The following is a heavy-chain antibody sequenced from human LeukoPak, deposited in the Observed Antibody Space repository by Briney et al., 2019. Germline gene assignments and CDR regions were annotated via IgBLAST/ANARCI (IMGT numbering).Heavy chain of an antibody. CDR3: AREFLIGGDPC. CDR1: GYIFTGYY. CDR2: INPNSGGT. Sequence: ASVNVSCTASGYIFTGYYIHWVRQAPGQGLEWMGRINPNSGGTNYAQKSQGRVTMTRDTSISTAYMELSRLKSDDSAVYYCAREFLIGGDPCWGQGTLVTVSS. D-gene: IGHD2-21*02. V-gene: IGHV1-2*06. J-gene: IGHJ4*02.